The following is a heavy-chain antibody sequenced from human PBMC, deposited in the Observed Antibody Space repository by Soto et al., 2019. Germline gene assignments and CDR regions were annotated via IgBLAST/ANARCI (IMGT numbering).Heavy chain of an antibody. J-gene: IGHJ4*02. CDR2: ITGSGRDT. CDR3: AKNGLDNSPSAIDS. D-gene: IGHD2-8*01. Sequence: EVQLLESGGGLAQPGGSLRLSCAASGFTFRNHVLSWVRQAPGKGLDWVSGITGSGRDTYYADSVKGRFTISRDNSKNMVILQMTSLRAEDTALYYCAKNGLDNSPSAIDSWGPGTLVTVSS. V-gene: IGHV3-23*01. CDR1: GFTFRNHV.